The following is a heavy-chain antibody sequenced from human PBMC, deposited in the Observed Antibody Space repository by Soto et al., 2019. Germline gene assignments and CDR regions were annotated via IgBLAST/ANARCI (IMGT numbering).Heavy chain of an antibody. CDR1: GASISSYF. D-gene: IGHD6-19*01. CDR2: ISTSGTT. CDR3: AREAGPDRWFDP. V-gene: IGHV4-4*07. Sequence: SETLSLTXTVSGASISSYFWTWIRQPAGKGLDWIGRISTSGTTNYNPSLKSRVTMSVDTSKNHFSLNLSSVIAADTAVYYCAREAGPDRWFDPWGQGTLVTVSS. J-gene: IGHJ5*02.